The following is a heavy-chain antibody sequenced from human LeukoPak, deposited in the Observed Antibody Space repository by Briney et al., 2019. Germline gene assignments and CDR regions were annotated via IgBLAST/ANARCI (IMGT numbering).Heavy chain of an antibody. CDR1: GGSISSSGYY. V-gene: IGHV4-39*01. Sequence: SETLSLTCTVSGGSISSSGYYWGWIRQPPGKGLEWIGSIYYSGSTYYNPSLKSRVTISVDTSKNQFSLKLSSVTAADTAVYYCARLGPVEMATIALDYWGQGTLVTVSS. CDR2: IYYSGST. CDR3: ARLGPVEMATIALDY. J-gene: IGHJ4*02. D-gene: IGHD5-24*01.